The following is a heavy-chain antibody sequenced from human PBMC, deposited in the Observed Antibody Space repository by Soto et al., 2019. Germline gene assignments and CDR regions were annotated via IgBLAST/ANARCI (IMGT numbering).Heavy chain of an antibody. CDR3: AREVAAAPAWFDP. CDR1: GGSISSGGYD. D-gene: IGHD6-13*01. V-gene: IGHV4-31*03. CDR2: IYYSGST. J-gene: IGHJ5*02. Sequence: XLSLTCPVSGGSISSGGYDWSWIRQHPGKGLEWIGYIYYSGSTYYNPSLKSRVTISVDTSKNQFSLKLSSVTAADTAVYYCAREVAAAPAWFDPWGQGTLVTVSS.